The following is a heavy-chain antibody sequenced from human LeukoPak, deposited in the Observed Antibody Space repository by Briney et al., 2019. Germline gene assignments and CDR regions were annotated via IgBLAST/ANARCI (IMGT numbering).Heavy chain of an antibody. Sequence: SETLSLTCTVSGGSISSYYWSWIRQPPGKGLEWIGYIYYSGSTNYNPSLKSRVTISVDTSKNQFSLKLSSVTAADTAVYYCARGRSGYDWDPSFDYWGQGTLVTVSS. V-gene: IGHV4-59*01. CDR2: IYYSGST. CDR3: ARGRSGYDWDPSFDY. D-gene: IGHD5-12*01. CDR1: GGSISSYY. J-gene: IGHJ4*02.